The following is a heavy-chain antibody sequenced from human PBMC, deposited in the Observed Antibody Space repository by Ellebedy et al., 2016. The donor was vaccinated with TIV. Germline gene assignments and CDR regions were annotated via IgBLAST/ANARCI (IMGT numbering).Heavy chain of an antibody. CDR3: ATSHRRLQRFGYWMD. V-gene: IGHV3-30*04. D-gene: IGHD3-10*01. Sequence: PGGSLRLSCAPAAFSFSSYAMHWVSQAPGKGMEWVAVISYDGSNKYYADSVKGRFTISRDNSKNTLYLEMNSLRAEGTAVYYCATSHRRLQRFGYWMDWGQGTLVTVSS. CDR2: ISYDGSNK. CDR1: AFSFSSYA. J-gene: IGHJ4*02.